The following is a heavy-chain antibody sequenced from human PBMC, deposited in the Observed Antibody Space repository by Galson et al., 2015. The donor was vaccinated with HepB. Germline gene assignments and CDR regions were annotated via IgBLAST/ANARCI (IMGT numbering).Heavy chain of an antibody. J-gene: IGHJ4*02. CDR1: GGNFSIYG. V-gene: IGHV1-69*13. CDR3: ARDRGDYYGSGSYYRPEI. CDR2: IIPIFGTG. D-gene: IGHD3-10*01. Sequence: SVKVSCKASGGNFSIYGISWVRQGPGQGLEWMGGIIPIFGTGNYAQKFQGRVTITADESTSTVYMELSSLRSEDTAMYWCARDRGDYYGSGSYYRPEIWGQGTLVIVSS.